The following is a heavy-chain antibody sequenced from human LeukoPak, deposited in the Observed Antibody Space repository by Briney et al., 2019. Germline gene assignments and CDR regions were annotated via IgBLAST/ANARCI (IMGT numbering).Heavy chain of an antibody. V-gene: IGHV4-59*01. CDR2: IYYSGST. D-gene: IGHD3-22*01. J-gene: IGHJ4*02. CDR1: GGSISSYY. Sequence: SETLSLTCTVSGGSISSYYWSWIRQPPGKGLEWIGYIYYSGSTNYNPSLKSRVTISVDTSKNQFSLKLSSVTAADTAVYYCASGLVGVYDSSGYYRSGYYFDYWGQGTLVTVSS. CDR3: ASGLVGVYDSSGYYRSGYYFDY.